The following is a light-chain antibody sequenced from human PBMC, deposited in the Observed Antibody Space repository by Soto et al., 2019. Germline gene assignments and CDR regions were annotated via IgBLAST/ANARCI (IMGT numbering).Light chain of an antibody. J-gene: IGLJ1*01. V-gene: IGLV2-8*01. CDR1: SSDVGGYNY. CDR2: EVS. Sequence: QSVLTQPPSASGSPGQSVTISCTGTSSDVGGYNYVSWYQQHPGKAPKLMIYEVSKRPSGVPDRFSGSKSAFTASLTISGLQAEDEAHYYCSSYTTSYFYVFGPGTKVTVL. CDR3: SSYTTSYFYV.